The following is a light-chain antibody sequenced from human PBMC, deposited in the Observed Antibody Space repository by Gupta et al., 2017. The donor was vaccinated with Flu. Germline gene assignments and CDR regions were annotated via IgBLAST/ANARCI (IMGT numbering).Light chain of an antibody. CDR1: RSASDR. CDR3: QCFHT. J-gene: IGKJ2*01. V-gene: IGKV1-5*03. Sequence: DIQVTQSPSTLSASVGDRVTITCRASRSASDRLAWYQQKPGKAPKLLIYKTSASRGGVPSRFSGSGSGTESTLTISSLQPDDSATYYCQCFHTFGQGTKLEIK. CDR2: KTS.